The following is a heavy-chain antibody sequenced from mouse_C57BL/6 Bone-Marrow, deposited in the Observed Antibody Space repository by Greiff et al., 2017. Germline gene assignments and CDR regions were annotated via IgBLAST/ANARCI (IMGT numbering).Heavy chain of an antibody. CDR2: IYPGSGST. J-gene: IGHJ3*01. CDR3: ARDYSNYFAWFAY. CDR1: GYTFTSYW. V-gene: IGHV1-55*01. Sequence: QVQLQQPGAELVKPGASVKMSCKASGYTFTSYWITWVKQRPGQGLEWIGDIYPGSGSTNYNEKFKSKATLTVDTSSSTAYMQLSSLTSEDSAVYYGARDYSNYFAWFAYWGQGTLVTVSA. D-gene: IGHD2-5*01.